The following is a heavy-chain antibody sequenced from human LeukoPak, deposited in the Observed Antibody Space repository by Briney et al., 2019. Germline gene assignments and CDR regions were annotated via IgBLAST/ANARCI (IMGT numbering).Heavy chain of an antibody. Sequence: QPGRSLRLSCAASGFTFSSYGMHWVRQAPGKGLEWVAVISYDGSNKYYADSVKGRFTISRDNSKNTLYLQMNSLRAEDTAVYYCAKDRGTMGAMWDSSGYYLDYWGQGTLVTVSS. J-gene: IGHJ4*02. V-gene: IGHV3-30*18. CDR3: AKDRGTMGAMWDSSGYYLDY. CDR2: ISYDGSNK. D-gene: IGHD3-22*01. CDR1: GFTFSSYG.